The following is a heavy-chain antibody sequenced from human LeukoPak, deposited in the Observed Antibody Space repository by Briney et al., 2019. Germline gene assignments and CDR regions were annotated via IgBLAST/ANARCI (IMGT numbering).Heavy chain of an antibody. CDR3: AKDTWSIGGWYVA. D-gene: IGHD6-19*01. CDR2: IYRRGTT. CDR1: GYSISSGYY. Sequence: SETLSLTCTVSGYSISSGYYWGWIRQPPGKGLEWIGSIYRRGTTYYTPSLKSRVTISVDTSKNQFSLKLSSVTAADTALYYCAKDTWSIGGWYVAWGQGTLVTVSS. V-gene: IGHV4-38-2*02. J-gene: IGHJ4*02.